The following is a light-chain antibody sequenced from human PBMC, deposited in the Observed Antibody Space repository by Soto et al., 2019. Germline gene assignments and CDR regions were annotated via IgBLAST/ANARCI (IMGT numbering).Light chain of an antibody. J-gene: IGKJ3*01. CDR3: QQRSNWPT. V-gene: IGKV3-11*01. Sequence: EIVLTQSPATLSLSPGERATLSCRASQSVSSYLDWYQQKPGQAPRLLIYDASNRATGIPARFSGSGSGTDFTLTISSLEPEDFAVYYCQQRSNWPTFGHGTKVDIK. CDR1: QSVSSY. CDR2: DAS.